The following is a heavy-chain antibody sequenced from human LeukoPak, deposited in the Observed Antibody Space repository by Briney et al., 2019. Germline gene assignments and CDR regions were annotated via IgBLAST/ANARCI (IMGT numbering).Heavy chain of an antibody. V-gene: IGHV3-15*01. Sequence: PGGSLRLSCAASGFTFSNAWMSWVRQAPGKGLEWVGRIKSKTDGGTTDYAAPVKGRFTISRDDSKNTQYLQMNSLKTEDTAVYYCTTRCSSTSCQYYFDYWGQGTLVTVSS. CDR3: TTRCSSTSCQYYFDY. CDR1: GFTFSNAW. D-gene: IGHD2-2*01. J-gene: IGHJ4*02. CDR2: IKSKTDGGTT.